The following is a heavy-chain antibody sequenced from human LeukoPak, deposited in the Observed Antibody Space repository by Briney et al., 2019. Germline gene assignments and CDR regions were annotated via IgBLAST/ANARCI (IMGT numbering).Heavy chain of an antibody. CDR1: GGSISSGSYY. D-gene: IGHD2-2*01. Sequence: SETLSLTCTVSGGSISSGSYYWSWIRQPAGKGLEWIGRIYTSGSTNYNPSLKSLVTISVATSKNQFSLKLSSVTAADTAVYYCARHEPGYCSSTSCYYSNWFDPWGQGTLVTVSS. V-gene: IGHV4-61*02. CDR3: ARHEPGYCSSTSCYYSNWFDP. J-gene: IGHJ5*02. CDR2: IYTSGST.